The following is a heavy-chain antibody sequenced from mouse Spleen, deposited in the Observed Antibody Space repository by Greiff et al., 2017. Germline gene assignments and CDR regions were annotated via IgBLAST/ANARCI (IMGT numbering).Heavy chain of an antibody. Sequence: QVQLQQPGAELVRPGSSVKLSCKASGYTFTSYWMDWVKQRPGQGLEWIGNIYPSDSETHYNQKFKDKATLTVDKSSSTAYMQLSSLTSEDSAVYYCAREDGYYWYFDVWGAGTTVTVSS. D-gene: IGHD2-3*01. CDR2: IYPSDSET. V-gene: IGHV1-61*01. J-gene: IGHJ1*01. CDR3: AREDGYYWYFDV. CDR1: GYTFTSYW.